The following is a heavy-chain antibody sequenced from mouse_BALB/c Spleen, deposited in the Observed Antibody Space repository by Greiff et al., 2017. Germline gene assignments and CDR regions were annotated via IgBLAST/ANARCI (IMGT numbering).Heavy chain of an antibody. CDR2: IDPANGNT. CDR3: ARYGDDYPFAY. J-gene: IGHJ3*01. Sequence: EVQGVESGAELVKPGASVKLSCTASGFNIKDTYMHWVKQRPEQGLEWIGRIDPANGNTKYDPKFQGKATITADTSSNTAYLQLSSLTSEDTAVYYCARYGDDYPFAYWGQGTLVTVSA. CDR1: GFNIKDTY. D-gene: IGHD2-13*01. V-gene: IGHV14-3*02.